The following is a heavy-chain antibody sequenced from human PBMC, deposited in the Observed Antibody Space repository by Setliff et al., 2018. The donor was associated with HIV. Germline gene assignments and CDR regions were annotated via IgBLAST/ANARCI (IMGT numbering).Heavy chain of an antibody. D-gene: IGHD3-16*01. CDR1: GYSFTAYD. CDR2: MNPSTGEI. Sequence: ASVKVSCKTSGYSFTAYDINWVRQATGRGLEWMAWMNPSTGEIGYAQKFQGRLTMTRDSSITTAFMELRGLRSEDTAIYYCARPSHVYDDDGPLGYWGQGTLVSVSS. V-gene: IGHV1-8*01. J-gene: IGHJ4*02. CDR3: ARPSHVYDDDGPLGY.